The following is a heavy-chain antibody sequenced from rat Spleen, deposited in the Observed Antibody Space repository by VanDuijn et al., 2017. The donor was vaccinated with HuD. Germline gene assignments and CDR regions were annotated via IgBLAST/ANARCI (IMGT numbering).Heavy chain of an antibody. CDR1: GFTFSDYY. CDR2: ISYDGSIT. V-gene: IGHV5-7*01. Sequence: EVQLLESDGGFVQPGGSLKLSCEASGFTFSDYYMAWVRQAPTKGLEWVASISYDGSITYHRDSVKGRFTVSRDNVKSTLYLQMDSLRSEDTATDYCGRRDYPGTVTYWGQGTLVTVSS. D-gene: IGHD1-4*01. J-gene: IGHJ3*01. CDR3: GRRDYPGTVTY.